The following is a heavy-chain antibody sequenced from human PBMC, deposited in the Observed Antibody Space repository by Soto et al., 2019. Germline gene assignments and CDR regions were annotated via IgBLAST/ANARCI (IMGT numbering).Heavy chain of an antibody. CDR3: VRENYYSGMDA. CDR1: GFDASVNY. Sequence: EVQLVESGGTLVQPGGSLRLSCAASGFDASVNYMTWVRQAPGKGLEWVSLINAAGSTLYADSVKGRFTISRDDSNNTLSLQMNSLRVEDTVMYYCVRENYYSGMDAWGQGTAVTVSS. CDR2: INAAGST. J-gene: IGHJ6*02. V-gene: IGHV3-66*01.